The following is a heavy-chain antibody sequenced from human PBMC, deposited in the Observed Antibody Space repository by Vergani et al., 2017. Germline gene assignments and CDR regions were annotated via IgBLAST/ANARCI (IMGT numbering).Heavy chain of an antibody. CDR2: IYTSGST. Sequence: QVQLQESGPGLVKPSETLSLTCTVSGGSISSYYWSWIRQPAGTGLEWIGRIYTSGSTNYNPSLKSRVTMSVDTSKNQFSLKLSSVTAADTAVYYCARDIRDRDSSSWLRSTQYYYYYDMDVWGKGTTVTVSS. CDR1: GGSISSYY. J-gene: IGHJ6*03. D-gene: IGHD6-13*01. CDR3: ARDIRDRDSSSWLRSTQYYYYYDMDV. V-gene: IGHV4-4*07.